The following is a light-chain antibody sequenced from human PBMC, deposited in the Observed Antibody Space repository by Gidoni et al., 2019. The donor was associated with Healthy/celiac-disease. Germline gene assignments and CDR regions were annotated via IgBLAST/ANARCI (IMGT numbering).Light chain of an antibody. J-gene: IGKJ3*01. Sequence: DIVMTQSPDSLAVSLGERANINCKSSQSVLYSSNNKNYLAWYQQKPGQPPKLLIYWASTRESGVPDRFSGSGSGTDFTLTISSLQAEDVAVYYCQQYYSNPFTFGPGTKVEI. V-gene: IGKV4-1*01. CDR3: QQYYSNPFT. CDR2: WAS. CDR1: QSVLYSSNNKNY.